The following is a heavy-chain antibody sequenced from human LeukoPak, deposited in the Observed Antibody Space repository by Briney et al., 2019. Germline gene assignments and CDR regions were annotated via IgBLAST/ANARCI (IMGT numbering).Heavy chain of an antibody. Sequence: MAGGSLRLSCSGSGFTFRSYTMTWVRQAPGKGLEWVSSIDGDGTLKYYADSLKGRFTISRDNANNSVYLQMNTLTADDSGLYFCARDYSSGWFEKGAYWGQGTRVLVSS. CDR1: GFTFRSYT. CDR2: IDGDGTLK. D-gene: IGHD6-19*01. V-gene: IGHV3-21*06. J-gene: IGHJ4*02. CDR3: ARDYSSGWFEKGAY.